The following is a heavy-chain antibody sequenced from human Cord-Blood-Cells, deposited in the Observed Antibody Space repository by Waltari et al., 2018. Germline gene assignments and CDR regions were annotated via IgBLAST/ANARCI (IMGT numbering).Heavy chain of an antibody. D-gene: IGHD3-10*01. J-gene: IGHJ3*02. Sequence: QVQLVQSGAEVKKPGSSVKVSCKASGATFSSYAIRWVRPAPGQGLEWMGGIIPIFGTANYAQKFQGRVTITADESTSTAYMELSSLRSEDTAVYYCALYYYGSGSYAFDIWGQGTMVTVSS. CDR3: ALYYYGSGSYAFDI. V-gene: IGHV1-69*01. CDR2: IIPIFGTA. CDR1: GATFSSYA.